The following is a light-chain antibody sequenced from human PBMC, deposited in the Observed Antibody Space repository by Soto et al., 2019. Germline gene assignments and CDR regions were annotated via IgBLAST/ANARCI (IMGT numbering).Light chain of an antibody. J-gene: IGKJ5*01. V-gene: IGKV3-11*01. CDR1: QSFRGL. CDR2: DAY. Sequence: EMVMTHSPATLSVSPCERATLSFRASQSFRGLLAWYQQKPGQAPRLLIYDAYNRATGIPPRFSGSGSGTDFTLTISSLEPEDSAVYYCQQRRMWPITFGQGTRLEIK. CDR3: QQRRMWPIT.